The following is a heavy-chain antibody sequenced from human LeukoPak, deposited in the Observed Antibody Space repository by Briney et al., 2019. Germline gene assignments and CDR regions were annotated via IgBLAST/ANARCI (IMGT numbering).Heavy chain of an antibody. D-gene: IGHD1-26*01. V-gene: IGHV4-34*01. Sequence: SETLSLTCTVSGDSVSSGFYYWSWIRQPPGKGLEWIGEINHSGSTNYNPSLKSRVTISVDTSKNQFSLKLSSVTAADTAVYYCARYSGSYYWYFDLWGRGTLVTVSS. CDR3: ARYSGSYYWYFDL. CDR2: INHSGST. CDR1: GDSVSSGFYY. J-gene: IGHJ2*01.